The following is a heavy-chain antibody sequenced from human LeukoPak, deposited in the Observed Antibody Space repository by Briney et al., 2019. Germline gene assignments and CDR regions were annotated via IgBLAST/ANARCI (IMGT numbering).Heavy chain of an antibody. V-gene: IGHV4-59*01. CDR2: IYYSGST. D-gene: IGHD6-13*01. CDR3: ARSPNSIAAAGTSAYYYYMDV. J-gene: IGHJ6*03. Sequence: SETLSLTCTVSGGSISSYYWSWIRQPPGKGLEWIGYIYYSGSTNYNPSLKSRVTISVDTSKNQFSLKLSSVTAADTAVYYCARSPNSIAAAGTSAYYYYMDVWGKGTTVTISS. CDR1: GGSISSYY.